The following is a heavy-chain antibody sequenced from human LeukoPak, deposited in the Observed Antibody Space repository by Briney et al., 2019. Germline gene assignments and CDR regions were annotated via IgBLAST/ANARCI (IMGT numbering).Heavy chain of an antibody. Sequence: PSETLSLTCTVSGNSISSYYWSWIRQPAGKGLEWIGRIYTSGSTNYNPSLKSRVTMSVDTSKNQFSLNLSSVAAADTAFYYCARETTGLARYFDYWGQGTLVTVSS. V-gene: IGHV4-4*07. D-gene: IGHD4-11*01. CDR3: ARETTGLARYFDY. CDR1: GNSISSYY. J-gene: IGHJ4*02. CDR2: IYTSGST.